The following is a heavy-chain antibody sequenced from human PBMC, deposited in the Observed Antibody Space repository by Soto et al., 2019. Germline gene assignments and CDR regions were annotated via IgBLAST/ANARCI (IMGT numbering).Heavy chain of an antibody. J-gene: IGHJ4*01. CDR1: GGSINSGGYY. CDR2: IYNSGST. D-gene: IGHD3-10*01. V-gene: IGHV4-31*03. CDR3: ARGITMVRGVIHTPYFDY. Sequence: QVQLQESGPGLVKPSQTLSLTCTVSGGSINSGGYYWSWIRQHPGKGLEWIGYIYNSGSTYYNPSLKSRVTISVDTSKNQFSLKRSSVTAADTAVYCCARGITMVRGVIHTPYFDYWGHGTLVTVSS.